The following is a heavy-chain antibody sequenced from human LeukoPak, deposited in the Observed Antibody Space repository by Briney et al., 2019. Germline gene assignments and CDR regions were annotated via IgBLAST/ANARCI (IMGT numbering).Heavy chain of an antibody. Sequence: SQTLSLTCAISGDSVSSNSAAWNWIRQSPSRGLEWLGRTYYRSKWYNDYAVSVKSRITINPDTSKNQFSLQLNSVTPEGTAVYYCARGTAMVYYYYCYYMDVWGKGTTVTVSS. CDR3: ARGTAMVYYYYCYYMDV. J-gene: IGHJ6*03. CDR2: TYYRSKWYN. D-gene: IGHD5-18*01. CDR1: GDSVSSNSAA. V-gene: IGHV6-1*01.